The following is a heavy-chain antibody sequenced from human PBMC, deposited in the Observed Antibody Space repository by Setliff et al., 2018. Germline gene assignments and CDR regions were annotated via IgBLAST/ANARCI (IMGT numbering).Heavy chain of an antibody. CDR3: ARDLYSSSSGGFYYYYYYMDV. CDR2: IYSSGST. Sequence: LSLTCTVSGSSISSGSYYWSWIRQPAGKGLEWIGHIYSSGSTNYNPSLKSRVTISVDRSKNQFSLKLSSVIAADTAVYYCARDLYSSSSGGFYYYYYYMDVWGKGTTVTVSS. D-gene: IGHD6-6*01. V-gene: IGHV4-61*09. CDR1: GSSISSGSYY. J-gene: IGHJ6*03.